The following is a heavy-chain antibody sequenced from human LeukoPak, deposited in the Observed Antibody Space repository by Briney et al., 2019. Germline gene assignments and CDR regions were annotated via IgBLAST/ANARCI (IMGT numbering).Heavy chain of an antibody. V-gene: IGHV3-9*01. J-gene: IGHJ4*02. Sequence: GRSLRLSCAASGFTFDDYAMHWVRQAPGKGLEWVSGITWSSNSIGYADSVKGRFTISRDNAKNSLYLQMNSLRAEDTAFYYCANDIFRVAERGFDYWGQGTLVTVSS. CDR1: GFTFDDYA. D-gene: IGHD6-19*01. CDR3: ANDIFRVAERGFDY. CDR2: ITWSSNSI.